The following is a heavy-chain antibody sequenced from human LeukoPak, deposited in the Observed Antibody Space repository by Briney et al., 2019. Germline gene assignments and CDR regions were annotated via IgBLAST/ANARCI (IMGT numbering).Heavy chain of an antibody. Sequence: SETLSLTCAVSGYSISSGYYWVWIRQPPGKGLVWIGSIYRSVSTYYNPSLKSRVTISVDTSKNQFSLKLSSVTAADTAVYYCARHKYSSGWSTELYYYYYMDVWGKGTTVTVSS. D-gene: IGHD6-19*01. CDR3: ARHKYSSGWSTELYYYYYMDV. V-gene: IGHV4-38-2*01. J-gene: IGHJ6*03. CDR2: IYRSVST. CDR1: GYSISSGYY.